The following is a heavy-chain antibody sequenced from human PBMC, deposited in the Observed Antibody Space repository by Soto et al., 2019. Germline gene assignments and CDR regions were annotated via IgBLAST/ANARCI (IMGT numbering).Heavy chain of an antibody. Sequence: EVQLVESGGGLVQPGGSLRLSCAASGFTFSSYWMHWVRQAPGMGVVWVSRSNSDGSSTSYADPVKGRITISRDNAKNTLYLQMNSLRADDTAVYYCARAIAYYGMDVWGQGTTVTVSS. V-gene: IGHV3-74*01. D-gene: IGHD3-22*01. CDR1: GFTFSSYW. J-gene: IGHJ6*02. CDR2: SNSDGSST. CDR3: ARAIAYYGMDV.